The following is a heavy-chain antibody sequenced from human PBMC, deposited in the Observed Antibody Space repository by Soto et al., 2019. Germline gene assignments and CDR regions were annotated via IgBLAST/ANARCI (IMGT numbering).Heavy chain of an antibody. Sequence: QLQLQESGPGLVKPSETLSLTCTVSGGSISSSSYYWGWIRQPPGKGLEWIGSIYYRGNTHYNPSIRSRVTISVDTSKNQFSLKLSSETAADTAVYYCARQLATGGMDVWGQGTTVTVSS. V-gene: IGHV4-39*01. CDR3: ARQLATGGMDV. J-gene: IGHJ6*02. D-gene: IGHD2-15*01. CDR2: IYYRGNT. CDR1: GGSISSSSYY.